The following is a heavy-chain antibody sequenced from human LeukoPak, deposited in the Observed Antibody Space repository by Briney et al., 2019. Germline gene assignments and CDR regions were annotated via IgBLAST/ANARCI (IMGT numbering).Heavy chain of an antibody. CDR3: AKDRVGDYSTFFDY. CDR1: GFTFSSYG. Sequence: GSLSLSCAASGFTFSSYGMHWVRQAPGKGLEGVAFIRYDGSNKYYADSVKGRFTISRDNSKNTLYLQMNSLRAEDTAVYYCAKDRVGDYSTFFDYWGQGTLVTVSS. CDR2: IRYDGSNK. V-gene: IGHV3-30*02. J-gene: IGHJ4*02. D-gene: IGHD4-11*01.